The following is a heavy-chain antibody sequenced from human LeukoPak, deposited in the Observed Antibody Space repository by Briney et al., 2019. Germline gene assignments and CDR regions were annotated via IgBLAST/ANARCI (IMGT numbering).Heavy chain of an antibody. CDR1: GITFRNYW. CDR3: VQGWRDN. D-gene: IGHD2-15*01. CDR2: INQDSSEK. V-gene: IGHV3-7*01. J-gene: IGHJ4*02. Sequence: GGSLGLSCVASGITFRNYWMSWVRQAPGKGLEWVASINQDSSEKYYVDSVKGRFTISRDNAKNSLYLQLNTLRPEDTAVYYCVQGWRDNWGQGTLVTVSS.